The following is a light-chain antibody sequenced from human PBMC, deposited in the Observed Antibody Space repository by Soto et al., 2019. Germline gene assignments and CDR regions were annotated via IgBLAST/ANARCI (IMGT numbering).Light chain of an antibody. V-gene: IGKV3-20*01. CDR3: QQYGGSSWT. Sequence: EIVLTQSPGTLSLSPGERATLSCRASQSISSTDLGWYQQKPGQPPRLLIFGASSRATGVPDRFTGSGSGTDFTLTISRLEPEDFEVYYCQQYGGSSWTFGQGTKVEIK. J-gene: IGKJ1*01. CDR1: QSISSTD. CDR2: GAS.